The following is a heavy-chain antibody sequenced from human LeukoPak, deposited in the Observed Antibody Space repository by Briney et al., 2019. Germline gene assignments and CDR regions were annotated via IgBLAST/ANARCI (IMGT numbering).Heavy chain of an antibody. CDR3: ASRVDVDTAMVTSWFDP. CDR1: GGSISSSNW. J-gene: IGHJ5*02. V-gene: IGHV4-4*02. D-gene: IGHD5-18*01. CDR2: IYHSGST. Sequence: SETLSLTCAVSGGSISSSNWWSWVRQPPGKGLEWIGEIYHSGSTNYNPSLKSRVTISVDKSKNQFSLKLSSVTAADTAVYYCASRVDVDTAMVTSWFDPWGQGTLVTVSS.